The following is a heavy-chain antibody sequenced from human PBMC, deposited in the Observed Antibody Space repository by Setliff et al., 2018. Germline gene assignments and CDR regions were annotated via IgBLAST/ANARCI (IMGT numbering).Heavy chain of an antibody. CDR3: ARDRYFDSGEYSYEGGFDL. CDR2: IDPSGGSS. V-gene: IGHV1-46*01. D-gene: IGHD3-22*01. CDR1: GYTFTSYL. Sequence: ASVKVSCKASGYTFTSYLIHWVRQDPGQGLEWMGIIDPSGGSSTYAQKFQGRVTMTRDTSTSTVYMELSSLRSEDTAVYYCARDRYFDSGEYSYEGGFDLWGQGTMVTVPS. J-gene: IGHJ3*01.